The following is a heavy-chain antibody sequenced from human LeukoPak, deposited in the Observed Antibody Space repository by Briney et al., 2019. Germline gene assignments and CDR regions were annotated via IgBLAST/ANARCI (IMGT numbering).Heavy chain of an antibody. V-gene: IGHV1-2*02. D-gene: IGHD1-1*01. Sequence: EWMGWINPNSGVTKYAQKFQGRVTMTRDTSISTAYMELSRLRSDDTAVYYCARDRDWNLDYWGQGTLVTVSS. J-gene: IGHJ4*02. CDR3: ARDRDWNLDY. CDR2: INPNSGVT.